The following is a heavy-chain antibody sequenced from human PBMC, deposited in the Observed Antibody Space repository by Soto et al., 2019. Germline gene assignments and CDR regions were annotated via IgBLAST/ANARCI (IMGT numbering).Heavy chain of an antibody. Sequence: TGGSLRLSCATSGFTFSNAWMSWVRQAPGNGLEWVGRIKSKTDGGTTDYAAPVKGRFTISRDDSKNTLYLQMNSLKTEDTAVYYCTTELDYGDYPDYYGMDVWGQGTTVTVS. J-gene: IGHJ6*02. D-gene: IGHD4-17*01. CDR1: GFTFSNAW. CDR3: TTELDYGDYPDYYGMDV. CDR2: IKSKTDGGTT. V-gene: IGHV3-15*01.